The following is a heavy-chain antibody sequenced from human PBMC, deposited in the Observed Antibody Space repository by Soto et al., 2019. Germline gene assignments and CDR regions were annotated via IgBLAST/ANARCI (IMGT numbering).Heavy chain of an antibody. Sequence: GGSLRLSCAASGFTFRSYGMHWVRQAPGKGLEWVAVISYDGSNKYYADSVKGRFTISRDNSKNILYLEMNSLRVEETAVYYCAKEWTGTTADGFDYWGQGTLVTVSS. CDR2: ISYDGSNK. D-gene: IGHD1-1*01. V-gene: IGHV3-30*18. J-gene: IGHJ4*02. CDR1: GFTFRSYG. CDR3: AKEWTGTTADGFDY.